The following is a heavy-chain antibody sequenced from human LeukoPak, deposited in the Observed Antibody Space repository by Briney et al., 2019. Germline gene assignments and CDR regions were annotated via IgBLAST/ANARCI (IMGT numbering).Heavy chain of an antibody. CDR1: GGAFSSYD. Sequence: SVTVSCTTSGGAFSSYDISWLRQAPGQGLEWMGGITPIFGTANYAQKFQGRVTITAVESMSTAYMELSGLRSEDTAVYYCARGWLAETTVVTPYNYWGQGTLVTVSS. J-gene: IGHJ4*02. V-gene: IGHV1-69*01. D-gene: IGHD4-23*01. CDR2: ITPIFGTA. CDR3: ARGWLAETTVVTPYNY.